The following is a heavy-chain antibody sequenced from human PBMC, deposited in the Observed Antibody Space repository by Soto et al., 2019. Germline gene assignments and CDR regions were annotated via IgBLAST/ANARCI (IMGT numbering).Heavy chain of an antibody. J-gene: IGHJ4*02. CDR2: IYYSGST. CDR3: ARGPPYGSGSYFY. D-gene: IGHD3-10*01. V-gene: IGHV4-31*03. Sequence: PSETLSLTCTVSGGSISSGGYYWSWIRQHPGKGLEWIGYIYYSGSTYYNPSLKSRVTISVDTSKNQFSLKLSSVTAADTAVYYCARGPPYGSGSYFYWGQGTLVTVYS. CDR1: GGSISSGGYY.